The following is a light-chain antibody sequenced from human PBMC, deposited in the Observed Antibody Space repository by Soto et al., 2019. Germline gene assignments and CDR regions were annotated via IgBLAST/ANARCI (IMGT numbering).Light chain of an antibody. CDR1: QSVSSY. J-gene: IGKJ3*01. CDR3: QQRSNWPSFT. CDR2: DAS. V-gene: IGKV3-11*01. Sequence: EIVLTQSPATLSLSPVERATLSCRASQSVSSYLAWYQQKPGQAPRLLIYDASNRATGIPARFSGSGSGTDFTLTIRSLEPEDFAVYYCQQRSNWPSFTFGPGTTVDIK.